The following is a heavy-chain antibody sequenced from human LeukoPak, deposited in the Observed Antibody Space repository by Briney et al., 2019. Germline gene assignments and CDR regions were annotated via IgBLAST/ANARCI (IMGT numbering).Heavy chain of an antibody. V-gene: IGHV3-23*01. CDR2: IGASGGGI. CDR1: GFTFSSYA. J-gene: IGHJ4*02. D-gene: IGHD3-3*01. Sequence: GGSLRLSCEASGFTFSSYAMSWVRQAPGKGLEWVSSIGASGGGIFYADSVKGRFTISRDNSKNTLYLQMNGLRAEDTAVYYCAKEFDSWSRSHYSYWDQGTLVTVSS. CDR3: AKEFDSWSRSHYSY.